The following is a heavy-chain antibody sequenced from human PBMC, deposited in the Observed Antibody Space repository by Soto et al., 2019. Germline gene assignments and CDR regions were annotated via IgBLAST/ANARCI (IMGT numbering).Heavy chain of an antibody. D-gene: IGHD4-17*01. CDR1: GFTFNTYA. V-gene: IGHV3-23*01. CDR2: ISGSGDRT. J-gene: IGHJ6*02. CDR3: AKDQDDYGDSVLGDSYYYHYNGMDV. Sequence: GGSLRLSCAASGFTFNTYAMNWVRQAPGQGLEWVSGISGSGDRTYHADSVKGRFTISRDNSNNTLYLQMNRLRAGDTAVYYCAKDQDDYGDSVLGDSYYYHYNGMDVWGQGTTVPVSS.